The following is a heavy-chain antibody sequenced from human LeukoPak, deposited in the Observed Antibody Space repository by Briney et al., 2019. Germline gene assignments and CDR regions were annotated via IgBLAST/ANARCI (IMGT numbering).Heavy chain of an antibody. CDR1: GDSVSSNTAA. Sequence: SQTLSLTCAISGDSVSSNTAAWNWIRQSPSRGLEWLGRTYYRSKWYNDYTESVKSRITISPDTSKNQFSLQLNSVTPEDTAVYYCARDLYSSGTWGYFDYWGQGTLVTVSS. CDR2: TYYRSKWYN. CDR3: ARDLYSSGTWGYFDY. J-gene: IGHJ4*02. V-gene: IGHV6-1*01. D-gene: IGHD6-19*01.